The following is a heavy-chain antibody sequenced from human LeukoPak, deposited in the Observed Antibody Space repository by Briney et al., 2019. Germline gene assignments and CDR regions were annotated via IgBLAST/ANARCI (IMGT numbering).Heavy chain of an antibody. D-gene: IGHD1-26*01. J-gene: IGHJ3*02. CDR2: MNPNSGNT. Sequence: ASVKVSCKASGYTFTSYDINWVRQATGQGLEWMGWMNPNSGNTGYAQKFQGRLTITRNTSISTAYMELSSLRSEDTAVYYCAADRSKGGSYYLAFDIWGQGTMVTVSS. V-gene: IGHV1-8*03. CDR1: GYTFTSYD. CDR3: AADRSKGGSYYLAFDI.